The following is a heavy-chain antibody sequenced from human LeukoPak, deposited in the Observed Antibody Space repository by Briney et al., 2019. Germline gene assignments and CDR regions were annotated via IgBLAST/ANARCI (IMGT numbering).Heavy chain of an antibody. J-gene: IGHJ6*02. V-gene: IGHV4-34*01. CDR1: GGSFSGYY. Sequence: SETLSLTCAVYGGSFSGYYWRWIRQPPGKGLEWIGEINHSGSTNYNPSLKSRVTISVDTSKNQFSLKLSSVTAADTAVYYCARVINCSSTSCYPNYGMDVWGQGTTVTVSS. CDR3: ARVINCSSTSCYPNYGMDV. CDR2: INHSGST. D-gene: IGHD2-2*01.